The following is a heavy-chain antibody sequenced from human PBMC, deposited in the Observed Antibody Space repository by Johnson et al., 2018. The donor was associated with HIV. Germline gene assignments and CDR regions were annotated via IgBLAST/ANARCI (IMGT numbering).Heavy chain of an antibody. V-gene: IGHV3-20*04. CDR3: AKKRDDGDGDGFDM. Sequence: EVQLVESGGGLVQPGRSLRLSCAASGVTFDDYVMSWVRQAPGKGLEWVSGINWNGGSTGYGDSVKGRFTISRDNAKNSLYLQMKSLRAEDTAVYYCAKKRDDGDGDGFDMWGQGAMVTVSS. CDR2: INWNGGST. CDR1: GVTFDDYV. D-gene: IGHD4-17*01. J-gene: IGHJ3*02.